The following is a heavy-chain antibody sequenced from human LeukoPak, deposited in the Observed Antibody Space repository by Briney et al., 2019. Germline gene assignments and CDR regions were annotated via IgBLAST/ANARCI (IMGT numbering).Heavy chain of an antibody. V-gene: IGHV1-18*01. CDR1: GGTFSSYA. J-gene: IGHJ5*02. CDR2: ISAYNGNT. CDR3: ARAAGTENWFDP. Sequence: GASVKVSCKASGGTFSSYAISWVRQAPGQGLEWMGWISAYNGNTNYAQKLQGRVTMTTDTSTSTAYMELRSLRSDDTAVYYCARAAGTENWFDPWGQGTLVTVSS. D-gene: IGHD6-19*01.